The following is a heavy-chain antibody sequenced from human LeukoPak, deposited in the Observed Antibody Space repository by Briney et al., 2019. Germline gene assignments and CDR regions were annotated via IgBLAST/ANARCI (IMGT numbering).Heavy chain of an antibody. CDR3: ARDFGD. CDR2: ISSSSSAI. J-gene: IGHJ4*02. Sequence: GGSLRPSCAASGFTFSSYSMNWVRQAPGKGLEWVSYISSSSSAIYYAGSVKVRFTISRDNAKKSLYLQMNSLRAEDTAVYYCARDFGDWGRGTRVTVSS. CDR1: GFTFSSYS. V-gene: IGHV3-48*01. D-gene: IGHD3-10*01.